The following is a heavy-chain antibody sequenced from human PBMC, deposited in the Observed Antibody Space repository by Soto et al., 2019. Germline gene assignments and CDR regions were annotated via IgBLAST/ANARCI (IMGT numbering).Heavy chain of an antibody. CDR3: ASPFRRVVVVVAARYAFEI. V-gene: IGHV1-69*13. Sequence: SVKVSCKASGGTFSSYAISWVRQAPGQGLEWMGGIIPIFGTANYAQKFHGIVTITADESTSTAYMELSSLRSEDTAVYYCASPFRRVVVVVAARYAFEIWGQGTMVTVSS. D-gene: IGHD2-15*01. CDR1: GGTFSSYA. J-gene: IGHJ3*02. CDR2: IIPIFGTA.